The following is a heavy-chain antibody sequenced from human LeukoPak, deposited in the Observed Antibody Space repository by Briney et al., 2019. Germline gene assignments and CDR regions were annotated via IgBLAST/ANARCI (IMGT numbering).Heavy chain of an antibody. D-gene: IGHD5-24*01. Sequence: KTWGSRRLSCSATVVTFSSYSMNWVRQAPGKGLEWVSSISSSSSYIYYADSVKGRFTISRDNAKNSLYLQMNSLRAEDTAVYYCARGQGDGYFFDYWGQGTLVTVSS. CDR2: ISSSSSYI. CDR1: VVTFSSYS. CDR3: ARGQGDGYFFDY. J-gene: IGHJ4*02. V-gene: IGHV3-21*01.